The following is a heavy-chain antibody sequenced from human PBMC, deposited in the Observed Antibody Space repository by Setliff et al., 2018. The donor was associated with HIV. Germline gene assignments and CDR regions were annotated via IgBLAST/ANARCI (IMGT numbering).Heavy chain of an antibody. D-gene: IGHD3-22*01. CDR1: GDSIDNKYY. CDR2: VYHTGTA. Sequence: SETLSLTCVVSGDSIDNKYYWAWIRQPPGRGLEWIGTVYHTGTAYHNSSLKSRVAISIDTSNNRFSLRLYSVTAADTAMYYCARQNYYDISGYYERPLDFDYWGQGTLVTVSS. CDR3: ARQNYYDISGYYERPLDFDY. V-gene: IGHV4-38-2*01. J-gene: IGHJ4*02.